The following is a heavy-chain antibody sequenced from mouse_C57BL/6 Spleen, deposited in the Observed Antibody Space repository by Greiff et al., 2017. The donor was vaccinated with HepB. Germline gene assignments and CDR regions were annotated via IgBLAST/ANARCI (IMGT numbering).Heavy chain of an antibody. CDR3: AIGGYYGSSYGDYYAMDY. D-gene: IGHD1-1*01. Sequence: QVQLQQSGAELMKPGASVKLSCKATGYTFTGYWIEWVKQRPGHGLEWIGEILPGSGSTNYNEKFKGKATFTADTSSNTAYMQLSSLTTEDSAIYYCAIGGYYGSSYGDYYAMDYWGQGTSVTVSS. CDR1: GYTFTGYW. V-gene: IGHV1-9*01. J-gene: IGHJ4*01. CDR2: ILPGSGST.